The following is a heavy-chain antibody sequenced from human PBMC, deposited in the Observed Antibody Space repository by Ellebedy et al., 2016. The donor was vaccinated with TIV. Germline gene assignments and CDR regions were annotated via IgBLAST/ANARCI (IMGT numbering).Heavy chain of an antibody. CDR3: ARSRGFSYGNDAFDL. CDR1: GFTFEDFA. Sequence: GESLKISCVVSGFTFEDFAFHWVRQAPGKGLEWGSGLNWIGDTFGHAYSVKGRFTISRDNAKNTLYLQMDSLRVDDMALYFCARSRGFSYGNDAFDLWGQGTVVIVSS. J-gene: IGHJ3*01. D-gene: IGHD5-18*01. V-gene: IGHV3-9*03. CDR2: LNWIGDTF.